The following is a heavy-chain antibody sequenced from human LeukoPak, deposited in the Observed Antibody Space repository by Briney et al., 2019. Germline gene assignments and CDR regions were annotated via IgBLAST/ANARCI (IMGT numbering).Heavy chain of an antibody. CDR1: RFTFSSYA. D-gene: IGHD3-3*01. CDR3: ARVPRVAGKTIQTNYDDFWSYDYYMDV. J-gene: IGHJ6*03. CDR2: ISYDGSNT. Sequence: GGSLRPSCAASRFTFSSYAMLWVRQLPGKGLGWVAMISYDGSNTYYADSVKGRFTISRYNSKNTLYLQMHSLRGEDTAVYYCARVPRVAGKTIQTNYDDFWSYDYYMDVWGKGTTVTISS. V-gene: IGHV3-30*04.